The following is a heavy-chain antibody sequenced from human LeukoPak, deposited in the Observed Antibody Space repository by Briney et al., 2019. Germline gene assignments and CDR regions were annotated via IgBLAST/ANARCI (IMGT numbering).Heavy chain of an antibody. V-gene: IGHV4-59*01. CDR3: VRDSLQLDVWWDDTFDS. Sequence: SETLSLTCTVSGGSIGRYYWSWVRQPPGKGLEWIGHIYYSGSTNYNPSLRGRVTISVDTSKNQFSLKLSPVTAADTAVYYCVRDSLQLDVWWDDTFDSWGQGTMVTVSS. D-gene: IGHD1-1*01. CDR1: GGSIGRYY. CDR2: IYYSGST. J-gene: IGHJ3*02.